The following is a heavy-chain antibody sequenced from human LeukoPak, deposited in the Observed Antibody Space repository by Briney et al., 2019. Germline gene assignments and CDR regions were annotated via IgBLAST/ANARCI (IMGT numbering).Heavy chain of an antibody. CDR3: ARVVVVPASFDYFDW. J-gene: IGHJ4*02. V-gene: IGHV3-66*01. CDR1: GFSFSNYY. D-gene: IGHD2-2*01. CDR2: VYSGGNT. Sequence: GGSLRLSCAASGFSFSNYYMNWVRQAPGKGLEWVSVVYSGGNTNYADSVKGRFTISRDSSKNTLFLQMNSLRAEDTAVYYCARVVVVPASFDYFDWWGQGTLVSVPS.